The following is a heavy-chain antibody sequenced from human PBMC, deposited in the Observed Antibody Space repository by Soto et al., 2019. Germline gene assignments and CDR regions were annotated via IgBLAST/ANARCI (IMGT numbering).Heavy chain of an antibody. D-gene: IGHD1-26*01. CDR3: ARVSGSGTYEGIDY. Sequence: QVQLVESGGGVVQPGRFLRLSCAASRFTFSNYGLHWVRQAPGKGLEWVAFIWNDGSYKYYADSVKGRFTLSRDNSKNTLYLQMNSLRAEDTAVYYCARVSGSGTYEGIDYWGQGTLVIVSS. V-gene: IGHV3-33*01. CDR2: IWNDGSYK. CDR1: RFTFSNYG. J-gene: IGHJ4*02.